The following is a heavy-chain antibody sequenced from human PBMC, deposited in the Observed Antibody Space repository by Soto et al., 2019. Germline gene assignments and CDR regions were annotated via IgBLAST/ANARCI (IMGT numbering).Heavy chain of an antibody. CDR1: GFTFSTYA. D-gene: IGHD4-4*01. J-gene: IGHJ6*02. CDR3: AKGQQLLNYNYYGLDV. CDR2: ITASGIT. Sequence: GGSLRLSCAASGFTFSTYAMNWVRQAPGQGLEWVSTITASGITYQAESVQGRFTLSRDNSKNTLSLQMNSLRAEDTAVYYCAKGQQLLNYNYYGLDVWGQGTTVTVYS. V-gene: IGHV3-23*01.